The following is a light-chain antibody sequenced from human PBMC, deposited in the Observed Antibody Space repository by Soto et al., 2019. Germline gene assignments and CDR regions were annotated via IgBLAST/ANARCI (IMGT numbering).Light chain of an antibody. V-gene: IGLV2-8*01. Sequence: QSVLTQPPSASGSPGQSVTISCTGPSSDVGGYNYVSWFQQHPGKAPKLMIYEVSKRPSGVPDRFSGSKSGNTASLTVSGLQSEDEADYYCSSYAGSNNLYVFGTGTKLTVL. J-gene: IGLJ1*01. CDR2: EVS. CDR1: SSDVGGYNY. CDR3: SSYAGSNNLYV.